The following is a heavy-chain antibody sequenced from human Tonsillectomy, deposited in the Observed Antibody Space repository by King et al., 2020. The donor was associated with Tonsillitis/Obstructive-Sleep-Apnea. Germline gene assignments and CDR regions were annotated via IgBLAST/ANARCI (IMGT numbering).Heavy chain of an antibody. CDR3: ARMWEWSTFPYTFDY. CDR2: IFSNDEK. Sequence: TLKESGPVLVKPTETLTLTCTVSVFSLSNARMGVSWIRQPPGKALEWLAHIFSNDEKSYSTSLKSRLTISNDNTKSQVVLTMTNMDPVDTATYYCARMWEWSTFPYTFDYWGQGTLVTVSS. V-gene: IGHV2-26*01. CDR1: VFSLSNARMG. J-gene: IGHJ4*02. D-gene: IGHD3-3*01.